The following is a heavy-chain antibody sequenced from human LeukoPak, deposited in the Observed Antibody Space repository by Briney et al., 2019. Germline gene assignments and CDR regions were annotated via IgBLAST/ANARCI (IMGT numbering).Heavy chain of an antibody. J-gene: IGHJ3*02. V-gene: IGHV1-18*01. CDR3: ARDLVERVTAPFAFDI. Sequence: ASVKVSCKASGYTFTSYGISWVRQAPGQGLEWMGWISAYNGNTNYAQKLQGRVTMTTDTSTSTAYMELRSLRSDDTAVYYCARDLVERVTAPFAFDIWGQGTMVTVSS. CDR1: GYTFTSYG. CDR2: ISAYNGNT. D-gene: IGHD2-21*02.